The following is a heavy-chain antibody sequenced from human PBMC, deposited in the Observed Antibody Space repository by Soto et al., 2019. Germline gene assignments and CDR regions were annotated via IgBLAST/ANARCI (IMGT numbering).Heavy chain of an antibody. CDR2: ISGSGGST. V-gene: IGHV3-23*01. CDR1: GFTFSSYA. D-gene: IGHD2-2*01. CDR3: AKEEGYCSSTSCYRRYYFDY. Sequence: EVQLLESGGGLVQPGGSLRLSCAASGFTFSSYAMSWVRQAPGNGLEWVSAISGSGGSTYYADSVKGRFTISRDNSKNTLYLQMNSLRAEDTAVYYCAKEEGYCSSTSCYRRYYFDYWGQGTLVTVSS. J-gene: IGHJ4*02.